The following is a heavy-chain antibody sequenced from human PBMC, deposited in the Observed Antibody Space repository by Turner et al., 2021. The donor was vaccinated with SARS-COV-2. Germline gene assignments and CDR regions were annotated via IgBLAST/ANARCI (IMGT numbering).Heavy chain of an antibody. CDR3: ARDLAYYGMDV. V-gene: IGHV3-53*02. CDR2: IYSGGST. Sequence: EVQLVETGGGLIQPGRSLRLSCAASGFTVSSNYMSWVRQAPGKGLEWVSVIYSGGSTFYADSVKGRFTISRDNSKNTLYLQMNSLRAEDTAVYYCARDLAYYGMDVWGQGTTVTVSS. J-gene: IGHJ6*02. CDR1: GFTVSSNY. D-gene: IGHD2-15*01.